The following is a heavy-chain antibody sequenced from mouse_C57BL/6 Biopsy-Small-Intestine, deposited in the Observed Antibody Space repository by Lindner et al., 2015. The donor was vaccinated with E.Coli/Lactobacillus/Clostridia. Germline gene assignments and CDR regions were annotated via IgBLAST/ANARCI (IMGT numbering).Heavy chain of an antibody. CDR2: IDPEDGET. CDR1: GFNIKDYY. Sequence: VQLQESGAELVKPGASVKLSCTASGFNIKDYYMHWVEQRTEQGLEWIGRIDPEDGETKYAPKFQGKATLTSDTSSSTAFMQLSGLTSEDSAIYFCARNYFGSSPYYFDYWGQGTTLTVSS. D-gene: IGHD1-1*01. V-gene: IGHV14-2*01. J-gene: IGHJ2*01. CDR3: ARNYFGSSPYYFDY.